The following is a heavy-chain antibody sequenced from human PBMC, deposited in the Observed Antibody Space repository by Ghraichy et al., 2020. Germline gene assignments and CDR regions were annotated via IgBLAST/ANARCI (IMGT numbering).Heavy chain of an antibody. CDR2: ISGTGGSS. V-gene: IGHV3-23*01. Sequence: GGSLRLSCAGSGFTFRHYAMSWVRQAPGKGLEWVSVISGTGGSSKYADFGKGRFTISRDNSKNTLFLQMNSLRAEDTAVYYFARVGVTSSSLLYYHQYGMDGWGQGTTVTVSS. CDR3: ARVGVTSSSLLYYHQYGMDG. J-gene: IGHJ6*02. CDR1: GFTFRHYA. D-gene: IGHD6-6*01.